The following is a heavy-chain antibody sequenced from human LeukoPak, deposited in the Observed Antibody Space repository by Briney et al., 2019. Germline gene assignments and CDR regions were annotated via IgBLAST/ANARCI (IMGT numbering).Heavy chain of an antibody. CDR3: AKDVITFGGVIALPFDY. Sequence: GGSLRLSGAASGFTFNNYAVNWVRQAPGKGLEWVSTITASGGSTYYADSVKGRFTISRDNSKNTLYLQMNSLRAEDTAVYYCAKDVITFGGVIALPFDYWGQGTLVTVSS. J-gene: IGHJ4*02. CDR2: ITASGGST. V-gene: IGHV3-23*01. CDR1: GFTFNNYA. D-gene: IGHD3-16*02.